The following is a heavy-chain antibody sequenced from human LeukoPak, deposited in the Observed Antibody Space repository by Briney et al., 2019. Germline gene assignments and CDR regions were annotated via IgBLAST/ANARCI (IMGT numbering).Heavy chain of an antibody. CDR2: ISSSTSTI. D-gene: IGHD3-22*01. J-gene: IGHJ6*03. Sequence: KPGGSLRLSCAASGFTFSDYYMSWIRQAPGKGLEWVSYISSSTSTIYYADSVKGRFTISRDNAKNSLYLQMNSLRAEDTAVYYCARLPGGYYDSSGYPSRYYYYYYYMDVWGKGTMVTVSS. CDR3: ARLPGGYYDSSGYPSRYYYYYYYMDV. V-gene: IGHV3-11*04. CDR1: GFTFSDYY.